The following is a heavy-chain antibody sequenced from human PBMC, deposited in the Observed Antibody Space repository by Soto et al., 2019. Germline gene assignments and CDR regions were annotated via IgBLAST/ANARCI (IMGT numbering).Heavy chain of an antibody. V-gene: IGHV1-69*01. D-gene: IGHD3-10*01. CDR1: GGTFSRHS. J-gene: IGHJ4*02. CDR2: IIPIFDAT. Sequence: QVQMVQSGAEVKKPGSSARVSCKVSGGTFSRHSISWVRQAPGQGLEWMGGIIPIFDATQYAQKFQGRLTISADESTTTFHMELSGLRPEDTAIYYCERDLTSVRGSWGQGTLATVS. CDR3: ERDLTSVRGS.